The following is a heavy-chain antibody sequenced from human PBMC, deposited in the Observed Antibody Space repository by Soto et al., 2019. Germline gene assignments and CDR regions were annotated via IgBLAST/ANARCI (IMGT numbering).Heavy chain of an antibody. CDR1: GYTLTELS. Sequence: ASVKVSCKVSGYTLTELSMHWVRQAPGKGLEWMGGFDPEDGETIYARKYQGRIIMIEDTSADTAHMELNSLRAEDTAVYYCAREAQVVVAALDEFDYWGQGTLVTVSS. CDR2: FDPEDGET. V-gene: IGHV1-24*01. CDR3: AREAQVVVAALDEFDY. J-gene: IGHJ4*02. D-gene: IGHD2-15*01.